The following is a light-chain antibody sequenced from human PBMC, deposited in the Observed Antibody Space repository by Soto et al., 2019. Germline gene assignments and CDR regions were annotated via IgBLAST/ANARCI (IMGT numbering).Light chain of an antibody. CDR3: QQYNDRPLT. J-gene: IGKJ1*01. Sequence: IVMTQPLVSLSLSQGERATLSCRASQSVSSNLAWYQQKPGQAPSLLIYGAFTRATGIPARFSGTGSGTEFTLTISSLQSEDFALYYCQQYNDRPLTFGQGTKVDIK. CDR2: GAF. CDR1: QSVSSN. V-gene: IGKV3-15*01.